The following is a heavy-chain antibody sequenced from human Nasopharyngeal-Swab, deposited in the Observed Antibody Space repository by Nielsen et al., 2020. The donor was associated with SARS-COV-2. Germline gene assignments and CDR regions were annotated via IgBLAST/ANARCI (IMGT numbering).Heavy chain of an antibody. V-gene: IGHV3-11*06. CDR2: ISSSGNYT. D-gene: IGHD4-17*01. CDR3: ARDKRLRGDYVFDY. Sequence: ISQRPGKGLEWVSYISSSGNYTNYADSVKGRFTISRDNAKNSLYLQMNSLRAEDTAVYYCARDKRLRGDYVFDYWGQGTLVTVSS. J-gene: IGHJ4*02.